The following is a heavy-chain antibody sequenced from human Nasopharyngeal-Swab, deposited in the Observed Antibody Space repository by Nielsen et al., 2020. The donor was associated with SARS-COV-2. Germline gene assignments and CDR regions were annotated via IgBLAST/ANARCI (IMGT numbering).Heavy chain of an antibody. CDR1: GGSISSYY. CDR2: IYYSGST. CDR3: ARGGDFWSGYYPSYYYYYMDV. J-gene: IGHJ6*03. Sequence: SETLSLTCTVSGGSISSYYWSWIRQPPGKGLEWIGYIYYSGSTNYNPSLKSRVTISVDTSKNQFSLKLSSVTAADTAVYYCARGGDFWSGYYPSYYYYYMDVWGKGTTVTVSS. D-gene: IGHD3-3*01. V-gene: IGHV4-59*01.